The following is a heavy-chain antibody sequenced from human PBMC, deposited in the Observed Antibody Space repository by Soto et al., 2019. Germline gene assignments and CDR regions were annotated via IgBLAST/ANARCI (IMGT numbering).Heavy chain of an antibody. CDR2: IWYDGSNK. CDR3: AREGTYCSGGSCYSYYYYYYGMDV. Sequence: PGGSLRLSCAASGFTFSSYGMHWVRQAPGKGLEWVAVIWYDGSNKYYADSVKGRFTISRDNSKNTLYLQMNSLRAEDTAVYYCAREGTYCSGGSCYSYYYYYYGMDVWGQGTTVTVSS. J-gene: IGHJ6*02. CDR1: GFTFSSYG. V-gene: IGHV3-33*01. D-gene: IGHD2-15*01.